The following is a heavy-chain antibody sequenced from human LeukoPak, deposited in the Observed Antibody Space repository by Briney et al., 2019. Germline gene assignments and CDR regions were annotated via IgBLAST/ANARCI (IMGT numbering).Heavy chain of an antibody. D-gene: IGHD3-9*01. J-gene: IGHJ4*02. V-gene: IGHV3-23*01. CDR3: AKGRKGYYDILTGYLLGNDY. Sequence: GGSLRLSCAASGFTFSSYAMSWVRQAPGKGLEWVSAISGSGGSTYYADSVKGRFTISRDNSKNTLYLQMNSLRAEDTAVYYCAKGRKGYYDILTGYLLGNDYWGQGTLVTVSS. CDR1: GFTFSSYA. CDR2: ISGSGGST.